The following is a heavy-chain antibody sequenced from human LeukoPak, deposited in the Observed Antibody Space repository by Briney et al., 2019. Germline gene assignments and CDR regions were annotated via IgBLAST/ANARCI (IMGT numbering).Heavy chain of an antibody. D-gene: IGHD4-17*01. CDR3: ARLHDYGDYLDY. J-gene: IGHJ4*02. CDR1: GFAFSSYG. Sequence: GGSLRLSCAASGFAFSSYGMHWVRQAPGKGLEWVAVIWYDGSNKYYADFVKGRFTISRDNSKNTLYLQMNSLRAEDTAVYYCARLHDYGDYLDYWGQGTLVTVSS. CDR2: IWYDGSNK. V-gene: IGHV3-33*01.